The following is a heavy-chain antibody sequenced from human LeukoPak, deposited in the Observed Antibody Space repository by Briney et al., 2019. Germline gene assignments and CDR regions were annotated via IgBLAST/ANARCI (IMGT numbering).Heavy chain of an antibody. D-gene: IGHD2-21*02. V-gene: IGHV5-51*01. CDR3: AIPPGYCGNDCSFDH. J-gene: IGHJ4*02. CDR2: IYPGAYET. Sequence: GESLKISCEGSGYSFSNYWIGWVRQMPGKGLGWLGIIYPGAYETSYSPSFHGLVTISVDKSISTAYLQWSSLKAPDTAMYYCAIPPGYCGNDCSFDHWGQGTLVTVSS. CDR1: GYSFSNYW.